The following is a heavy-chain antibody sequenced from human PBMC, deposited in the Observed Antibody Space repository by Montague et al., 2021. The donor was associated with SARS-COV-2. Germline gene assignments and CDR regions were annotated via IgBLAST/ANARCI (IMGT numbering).Heavy chain of an antibody. CDR2: IKQSGST. V-gene: IGHV4-34*01. Sequence: SETLSLTCGVYGGSFGDDHWSWIRQPPGKGLEWIGDIKQSGSTNYNPSLKSRVTISVDTSKNQISLKLTSVTAADTAVYFCARGHLSVSMIVVVFTSASYYFDYWGQGAQVTVSS. D-gene: IGHD3-22*01. CDR1: GGSFGDDH. J-gene: IGHJ4*02. CDR3: ARGHLSVSMIVVVFTSASYYFDY.